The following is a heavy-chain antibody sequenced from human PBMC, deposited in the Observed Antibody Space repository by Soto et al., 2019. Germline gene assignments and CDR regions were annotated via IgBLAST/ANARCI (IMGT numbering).Heavy chain of an antibody. Sequence: SETLSLTCAVSGGSISSSNWWSWVRQPPGKGLEWIGEIYHSGSTNYNPSLKSRVTISVDKSKNQFSLKLSSVTAADTAVYYCASRLRFLEWLPDYYYYGMYVWGQGTTVTVSS. CDR1: GGSISSSNW. CDR2: IYHSGST. D-gene: IGHD3-3*01. J-gene: IGHJ6*02. CDR3: ASRLRFLEWLPDYYYYGMYV. V-gene: IGHV4-4*02.